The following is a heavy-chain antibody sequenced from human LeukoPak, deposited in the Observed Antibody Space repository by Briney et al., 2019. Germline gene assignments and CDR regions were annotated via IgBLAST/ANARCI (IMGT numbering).Heavy chain of an antibody. V-gene: IGHV1-2*02. CDR2: INPNTDDT. J-gene: IGHJ4*02. CDR1: GYTFTGYY. Sequence: ASVRVSCKASGYTFTGYYMHWVRQAPGQRLEWMGWINPNTDDTHYAQKFQGRVTLTRDTSITTVYMELSRLTSDDTAIFYCAVAPGDYWGQGTLVTVSS. CDR3: AVAPGDY. D-gene: IGHD2-21*01.